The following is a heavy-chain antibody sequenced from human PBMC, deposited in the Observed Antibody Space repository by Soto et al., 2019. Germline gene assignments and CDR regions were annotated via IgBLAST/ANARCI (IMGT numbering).Heavy chain of an antibody. D-gene: IGHD2-15*01. CDR3: ARDSDGGIIGDAFDI. J-gene: IGHJ3*02. Sequence: QVQLVQSGAEVKKPGASVKVSCKASGYTFTSYGISWVRQAPGQGLEWMGWISAYNGNTNYAQKLQGRVTMTTDTSTSTAYIELRSLRSDDTAVYYCARDSDGGIIGDAFDIWGQGTMVTVSS. V-gene: IGHV1-18*01. CDR2: ISAYNGNT. CDR1: GYTFTSYG.